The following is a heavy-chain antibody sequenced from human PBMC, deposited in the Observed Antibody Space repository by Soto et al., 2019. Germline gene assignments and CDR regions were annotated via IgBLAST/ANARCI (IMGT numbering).Heavy chain of an antibody. CDR2: IDPSDSYT. Sequence: PGESLKISCKGSGYSFTSYWISWVRQMPGKGLEWMGRIDPSDSYTNYSPSFQGHVTISADKSISTAYLQWSSLKASDTAMYYCARHPYCSGSYTSYYYYGMDVWGQGTTVTVSS. CDR1: GYSFTSYW. V-gene: IGHV5-10-1*01. J-gene: IGHJ6*02. CDR3: ARHPYCSGSYTSYYYYGMDV. D-gene: IGHD3-10*01.